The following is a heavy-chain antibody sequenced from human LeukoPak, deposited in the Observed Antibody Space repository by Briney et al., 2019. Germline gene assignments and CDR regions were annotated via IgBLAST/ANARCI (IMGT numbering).Heavy chain of an antibody. CDR3: ARDRSWQQLXYHYYXGVDV. Sequence: SQTLSLTCGISGDSVSSNSAAWHWIRQSPSRGLEWLGRTYYRSKWYNDYAVSVKSRITITPDTSKNQFSLQLNSVTPEDTAVYYCARDRSWQQLXYHYYXGVDVXXXGTTVTVSS. CDR2: TYYRSKWYN. J-gene: IGHJ6*04. V-gene: IGHV6-1*01. D-gene: IGHD6-13*01. CDR1: GDSVSSNSAA.